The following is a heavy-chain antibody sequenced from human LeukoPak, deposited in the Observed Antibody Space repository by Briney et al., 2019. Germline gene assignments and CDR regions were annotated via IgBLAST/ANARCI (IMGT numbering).Heavy chain of an antibody. J-gene: IGHJ6*02. V-gene: IGHV3-11*04. D-gene: IGHD5-12*01. Sequence: MPGGSLRLSCAASGFTFSDYYMSWIRQAPGKGPEWVSYISSSGSTIYYADSVKGRFTISRDNAKNSLYLQMNSLRAEDTAVYYCARAGIVATWDYYYGMDVWGQGTTVTVSS. CDR2: ISSSGSTI. CDR3: ARAGIVATWDYYYGMDV. CDR1: GFTFSDYY.